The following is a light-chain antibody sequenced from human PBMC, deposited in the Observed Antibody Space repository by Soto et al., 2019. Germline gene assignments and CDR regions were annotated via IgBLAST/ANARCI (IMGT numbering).Light chain of an antibody. Sequence: VMTQFPLSLPVTLGQPASISCRSNQSLVYSDGNTYLSWFHQRPGQSPRRLIYKVSNRDSGVPDRISGTGSGTDFTLQISRVETEDVGIYYCMQGTRSITFGQGTRLEIK. CDR1: QSLVYSDGNTY. CDR2: KVS. CDR3: MQGTRSIT. J-gene: IGKJ5*01. V-gene: IGKV2-30*01.